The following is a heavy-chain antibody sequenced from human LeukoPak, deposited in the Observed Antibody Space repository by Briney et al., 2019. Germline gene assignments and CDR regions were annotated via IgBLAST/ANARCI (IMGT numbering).Heavy chain of an antibody. D-gene: IGHD1-1*01. J-gene: IGHJ4*02. CDR3: ARQDGNSKYYFDY. CDR1: GYTFTTSW. V-gene: IGHV5-51*01. Sequence: RGESLKISCKGSGYTFTTSWIGWVRQMPGKGLEWMGIIYPGDSDTRYRPSFQGQVTISVDKSISTAYLQWSSLKASDTAMYYCARQDGNSKYYFDYWGQGTLVTVSS. CDR2: IYPGDSDT.